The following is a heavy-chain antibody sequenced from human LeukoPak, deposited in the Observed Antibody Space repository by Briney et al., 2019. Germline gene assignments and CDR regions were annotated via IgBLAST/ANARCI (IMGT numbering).Heavy chain of an antibody. CDR3: ARLGRWEPLGDY. CDR2: IYYSRST. Sequence: SETLSLSCTVSGGSISSSSYYWGWLRPPPGKGLVWIGSIYYSRSTYYNPSLKCRDTISVDTSKNQFSLKLSSVTAADAAVYYCARLGRWEPLGDYWGQGTLVTVSS. J-gene: IGHJ4*02. D-gene: IGHD1-26*01. CDR1: GGSISSSSYY. V-gene: IGHV4-39*01.